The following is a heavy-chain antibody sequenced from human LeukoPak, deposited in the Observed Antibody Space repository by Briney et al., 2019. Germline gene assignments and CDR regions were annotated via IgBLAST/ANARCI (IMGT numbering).Heavy chain of an antibody. CDR2: IYSGGST. CDR1: GFTVSSNY. V-gene: IGHV3-53*01. J-gene: IGHJ5*02. D-gene: IGHD2/OR15-2a*01. Sequence: GGSLRLSCAASGFTVSSNYMSWVRQAPGKGLEWVSVIYSGGSTYYADSVKGRFTISRDNSKNTLYLQMNSLRAEDTAVYYCARDRSATFHWFDPWGQGTLVTVSS. CDR3: ARDRSATFHWFDP.